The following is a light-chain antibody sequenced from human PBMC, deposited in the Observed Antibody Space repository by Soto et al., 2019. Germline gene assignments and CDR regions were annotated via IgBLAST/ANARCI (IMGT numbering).Light chain of an antibody. Sequence: DIQMTQSPSTLSASVGARVPITCRASQSIRSWLAWYQQKPGKAPKLLISQASNLLTGVPSRFSGSGSGTEFTLTISSLQPDDFATYYCQQYNNYWTFGQGTKVDIK. V-gene: IGKV1-5*03. J-gene: IGKJ1*01. CDR3: QQYNNYWT. CDR1: QSIRSW. CDR2: QAS.